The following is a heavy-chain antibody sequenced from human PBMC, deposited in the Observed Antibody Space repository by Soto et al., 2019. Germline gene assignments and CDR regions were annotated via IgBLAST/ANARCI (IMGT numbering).Heavy chain of an antibody. J-gene: IGHJ4*02. CDR2: ISSSGSTA. CDR1: GFTLSRFE. CDR3: TRAAWFPYLSFY. D-gene: IGHD3-10*01. V-gene: IGHV3-48*03. Sequence: GGSLRLSCAASGFTLSRFELHWVRQAPGKGLEWISYISSSGSTAYYASSVEGRFTISRDNANSSVYLQMDSLRAEDTALYYCTRAAWFPYLSFYWGQGALVTVS.